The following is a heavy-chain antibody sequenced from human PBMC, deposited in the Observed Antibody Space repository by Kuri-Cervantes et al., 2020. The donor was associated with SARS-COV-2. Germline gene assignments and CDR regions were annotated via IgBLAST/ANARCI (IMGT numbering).Heavy chain of an antibody. V-gene: IGHV4-34*01. CDR3: ARGPGLYSRKAYGMDV. J-gene: IGHJ6*02. CDR2: INHSGST. D-gene: IGHD3-16*02. CDR1: GGSFSGYY. Sequence: GSLRLSCAVYGGSFSGYYWSWIRQPPGKWLEWIGEINHSGSTNYNPSLKSRVTISVDTSKNQFSLKLSSVTAADTAVYYCARGPGLYSRKAYGMDVWGQGTAVTVSS.